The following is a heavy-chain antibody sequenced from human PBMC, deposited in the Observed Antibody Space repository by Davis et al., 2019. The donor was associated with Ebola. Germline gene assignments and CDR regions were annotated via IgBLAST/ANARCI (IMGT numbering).Heavy chain of an antibody. CDR2: IIPIFGTA. Sequence: SVKVSCKASGGTFSSYAISWVRQAPGQGLDWMGGIIPIFGTANYAQKFQGRVTITADESTSTAYMELSSLRSEDTAVYYCARSPQLWLFKDVWGQGTTVTVSS. D-gene: IGHD5-18*01. CDR1: GGTFSSYA. CDR3: ARSPQLWLFKDV. V-gene: IGHV1-69*13. J-gene: IGHJ6*02.